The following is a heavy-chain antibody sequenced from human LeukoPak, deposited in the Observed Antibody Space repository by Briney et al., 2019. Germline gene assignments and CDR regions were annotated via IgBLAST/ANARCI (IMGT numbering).Heavy chain of an antibody. CDR1: GGSFSGYY. D-gene: IGHD3-10*01. V-gene: IGHV4-34*01. J-gene: IGHJ5*02. Sequence: SETLSLTCAVYGGSFSGYYWSWIRQPPGKGLEWIGEINHSGSTNYNPSLKSRVTISVDTSKNQFPLKLSSVTAADTAVYYCASLYGSGSYFGYWFDPWGQGTLVTVSS. CDR2: INHSGST. CDR3: ASLYGSGSYFGYWFDP.